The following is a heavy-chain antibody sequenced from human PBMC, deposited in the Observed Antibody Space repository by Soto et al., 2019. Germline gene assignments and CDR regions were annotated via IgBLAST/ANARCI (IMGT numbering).Heavy chain of an antibody. CDR3: AKDFGVVITEFDY. J-gene: IGHJ4*02. CDR1: GFTFSSYA. V-gene: IGHV3-23*01. CDR2: ISGSGGST. Sequence: GGSLRLSCAASGFTFSSYAMSWVRQAPGKGLEWVSAISGSGGSTYYTDSVKGRFTISRDNSKNTLYLQMNSLRAEDTAVYYCAKDFGVVITEFDYWGQGTLVTVSS. D-gene: IGHD3-3*01.